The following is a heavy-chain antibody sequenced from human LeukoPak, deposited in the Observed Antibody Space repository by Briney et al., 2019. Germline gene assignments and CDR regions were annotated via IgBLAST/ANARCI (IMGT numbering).Heavy chain of an antibody. CDR1: GGSISSYY. V-gene: IGHV4-59*08. Sequence: SETLSLTCTVSGGSISSYYWSWIRQPPGTGLEWIGYIYYSGSTNYNPSLKSRVTISVDTSKNQFSLKLSSVTAADTAVYYCARQWWLRTNYMDVWGKGTTVTVSS. D-gene: IGHD5-12*01. CDR3: ARQWWLRTNYMDV. J-gene: IGHJ6*03. CDR2: IYYSGST.